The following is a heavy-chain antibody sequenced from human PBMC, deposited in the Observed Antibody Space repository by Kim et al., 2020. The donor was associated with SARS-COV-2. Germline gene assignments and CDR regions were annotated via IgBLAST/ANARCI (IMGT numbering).Heavy chain of an antibody. CDR3: ARHLPLTGEVDY. V-gene: IGHV5-51*01. J-gene: IGHJ4*02. D-gene: IGHD7-27*01. Sequence: RYSPSFQGQVTISADKSISTAYLQWSSLKASDTAVYYCARHLPLTGEVDYWGQGTLVTVSS.